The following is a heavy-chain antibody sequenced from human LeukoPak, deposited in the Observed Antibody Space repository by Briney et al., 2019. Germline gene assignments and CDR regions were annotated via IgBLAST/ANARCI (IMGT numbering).Heavy chain of an antibody. CDR3: ARDKGADEGSKFDY. D-gene: IGHD1-26*01. CDR2: INSDGSST. Sequence: GGSLRLSCAASGFTFSSYWMHWVRQAPGKGLVWVSRINSDGSSTNYADSVKGRFTISRDNAKNSLYLQMNSLRAEDTAVYYCARDKGADEGSKFDYWGQGTLVTVSS. J-gene: IGHJ4*02. V-gene: IGHV3-74*01. CDR1: GFTFSSYW.